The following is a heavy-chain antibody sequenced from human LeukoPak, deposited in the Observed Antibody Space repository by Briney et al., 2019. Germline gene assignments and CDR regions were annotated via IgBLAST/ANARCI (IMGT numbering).Heavy chain of an antibody. Sequence: GGSLRLSCAAAGFTISNYTMHWVRQAPGKGLEYVSGFSRNGGTTYYANSVKGRFTISRDISRNTLYLQMGSLRADDMAVYYCAGGMYDYTSSLDYWGQGTLVTVSS. J-gene: IGHJ4*02. D-gene: IGHD6-6*01. CDR1: GFTISNYT. CDR2: FSRNGGTT. CDR3: AGGMYDYTSSLDY. V-gene: IGHV3-64*01.